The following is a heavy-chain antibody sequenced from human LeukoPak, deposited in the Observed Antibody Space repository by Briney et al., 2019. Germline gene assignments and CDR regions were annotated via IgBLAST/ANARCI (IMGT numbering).Heavy chain of an antibody. Sequence: PGGSLRLSCAASGFTFSDYYMSWIRQAPGKGLEWVSYISSSGSTIYYADSVKGRFTISRDNAKNSLYLQMNSLRAEDTAVYYCAAAREGATVPFDYWGQGTLVTVSS. CDR2: ISSSGSTI. J-gene: IGHJ4*02. V-gene: IGHV3-11*01. D-gene: IGHD4-17*01. CDR1: GFTFSDYY. CDR3: AAAREGATVPFDY.